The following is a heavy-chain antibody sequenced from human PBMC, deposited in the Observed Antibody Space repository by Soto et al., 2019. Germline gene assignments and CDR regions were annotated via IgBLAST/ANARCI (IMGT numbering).Heavy chain of an antibody. Sequence: EVQLLESGGGLVQPGESLRLSCAASGFTFSSYALTWVRQAPGKGLEWVSAISNNGGSTYYADSVKGRFTVSRDNSKNTPYLQMNSLRAEDTAVYYCAKGSIAGPTGWFDPWGQGTLVTVSS. V-gene: IGHV3-23*01. D-gene: IGHD3-10*01. CDR2: ISNNGGST. CDR1: GFTFSSYA. J-gene: IGHJ5*02. CDR3: AKGSIAGPTGWFDP.